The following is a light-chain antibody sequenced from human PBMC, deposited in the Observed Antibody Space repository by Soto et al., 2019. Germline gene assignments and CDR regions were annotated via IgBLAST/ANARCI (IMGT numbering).Light chain of an antibody. CDR1: QSISSW. CDR3: QQYNSYSWT. CDR2: DAS. Sequence: DIAMTQSPSTVSASVGDRVTITCGASQSISSWLAWYQQKPGKAPKLLIYDASSLESGVPSRFSGSGSGTEFTLTISSLQPDDFATYYCQQYNSYSWTSGQGTKADI. V-gene: IGKV1-5*01. J-gene: IGKJ1*01.